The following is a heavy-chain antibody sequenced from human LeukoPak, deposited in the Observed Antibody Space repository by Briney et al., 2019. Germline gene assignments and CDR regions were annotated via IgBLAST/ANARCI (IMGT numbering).Heavy chain of an antibody. CDR1: GFTFGIYS. CDR2: ISSTSTFI. Sequence: GGPLRLSCAAAGFTFGIYSTNWARQAPGKGLEWVASISSTSTFIYSADSVKGRFTISRDTAKTSLFLQMNSLRAEDTAIYYCARDYFYSSDYPQAYYYYYMDFWGKGTTVTVSS. V-gene: IGHV3-21*01. J-gene: IGHJ6*03. D-gene: IGHD3-22*01. CDR3: ARDYFYSSDYPQAYYYYYMDF.